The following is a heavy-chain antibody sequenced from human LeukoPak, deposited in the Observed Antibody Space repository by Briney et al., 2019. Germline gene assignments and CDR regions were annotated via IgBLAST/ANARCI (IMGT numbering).Heavy chain of an antibody. J-gene: IGHJ3*01. V-gene: IGHV3-21*01. Sequence: GGSLRLSCVASGFTFSNYWMSWVRQAPGKGLEWVSSISSTSTSIYHADSVKGRFTISRDNTKNSLYLQMDSLRAEDTAVYYCARGFRAFDFWAQGTMVTVSS. CDR3: ARGFRAFDF. CDR2: ISSTSTSI. CDR1: GFTFSNYW.